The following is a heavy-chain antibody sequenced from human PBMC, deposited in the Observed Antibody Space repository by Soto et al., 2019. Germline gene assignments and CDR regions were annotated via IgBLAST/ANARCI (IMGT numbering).Heavy chain of an antibody. D-gene: IGHD3-16*02. J-gene: IGHJ3*02. V-gene: IGHV1-24*01. CDR3: ATAERKSYRSLADAFDI. CDR1: GYTLTELS. CDR2: FDPEDGET. Sequence: ASVKVSFKVPGYTLTELSMRWVRQASGKWLEWMGGFDPEDGETIYAQKFQGRVTMTEDTSTDTAYMELSSLRSEDTAVYYCATAERKSYRSLADAFDIWGQGTMVTVSS.